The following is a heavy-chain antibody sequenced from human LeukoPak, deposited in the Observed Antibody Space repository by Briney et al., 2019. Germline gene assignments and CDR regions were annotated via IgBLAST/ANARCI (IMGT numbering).Heavy chain of an antibody. CDR2: ILPVDSET. Sequence: GESLKISCKGSGYSFSNYRIGWVRQMPGNGLEWMGIILPVDSETRYSPSFQGQVTISADKSITTAYLQWSSLKASDTAMYYCARLIAAAGTVLDFWGQGTLVTVSS. D-gene: IGHD6-13*01. J-gene: IGHJ4*02. CDR1: GYSFSNYR. V-gene: IGHV5-51*01. CDR3: ARLIAAAGTVLDF.